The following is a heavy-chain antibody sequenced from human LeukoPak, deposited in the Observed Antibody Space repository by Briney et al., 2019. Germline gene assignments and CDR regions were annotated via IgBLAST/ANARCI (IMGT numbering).Heavy chain of an antibody. V-gene: IGHV3-74*01. D-gene: IGHD6-6*01. CDR1: GFTFSSYW. CDR2: INRDGSST. Sequence: GGSLRLSCAASGFTFSSYWMHWVRQGPGKGLVWVSRINRDGSSTTYADSVRGRFTISRDNAKNSLYLQMNSLRAEDTAVYYCARCSGVFGSSGYWGQGTLVTVSS. J-gene: IGHJ4*02. CDR3: ARCSGVFGSSGY.